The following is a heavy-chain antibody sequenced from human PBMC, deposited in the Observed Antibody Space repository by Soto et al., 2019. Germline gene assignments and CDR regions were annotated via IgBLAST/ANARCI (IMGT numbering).Heavy chain of an antibody. V-gene: IGHV3-49*03. CDR1: GFTFGDYS. D-gene: IGHD3-3*01. Sequence: GGSLRLSCTASGFTFGDYSVSWFRQAPGKGLEWVGFIRRKVYGGTTEYAASVKGRFTISRDDSKSIAYLQMNSLKTEDTAVYFCASSLEFRPNPFKIDFWSGFREIDYWGQGTLVTVSS. CDR2: IRRKVYGGTT. CDR3: ASSLEFRPNPFKIDFWSGFREIDY. J-gene: IGHJ4*02.